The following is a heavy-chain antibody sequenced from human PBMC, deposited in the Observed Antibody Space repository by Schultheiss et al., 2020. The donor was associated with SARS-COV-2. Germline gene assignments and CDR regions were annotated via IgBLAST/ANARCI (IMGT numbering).Heavy chain of an antibody. D-gene: IGHD3-3*01. Sequence: GGSLRLSCAASGFTFSSYGMHWVRQAPGKGLEWVAVISYDGSNKYYADSVKGRFTISRDNSKNTLYLQMNSLRAEDTAVYYCAKAGLLRFLEWLSGPAPLVDYWGQGTLVTVSS. CDR2: ISYDGSNK. V-gene: IGHV3-30*18. CDR1: GFTFSSYG. CDR3: AKAGLLRFLEWLSGPAPLVDY. J-gene: IGHJ4*02.